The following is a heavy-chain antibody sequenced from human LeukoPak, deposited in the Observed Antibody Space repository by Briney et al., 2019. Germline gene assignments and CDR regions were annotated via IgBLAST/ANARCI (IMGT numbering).Heavy chain of an antibody. J-gene: IGHJ3*02. D-gene: IGHD3-10*01. Sequence: GGSLRLSCAASGFTFSDYYMSWIRQAPGKGLEWVSYISSSGSTIYYADSVKGRFTISRDNAKNSLYLQMNSLRAEDTAVYYCARAGLGDVLLWFGELLDAFDIWGQGTMVTVSS. V-gene: IGHV3-11*01. CDR2: ISSSGSTI. CDR3: ARAGLGDVLLWFGELLDAFDI. CDR1: GFTFSDYY.